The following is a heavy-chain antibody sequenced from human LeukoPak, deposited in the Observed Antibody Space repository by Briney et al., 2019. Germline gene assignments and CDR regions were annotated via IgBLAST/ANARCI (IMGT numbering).Heavy chain of an antibody. Sequence: ASVKVSCKASGYTFTGYYIHWVRQAPGQGLEWMGWINPNSGGTNYAQKFQGRVTMTRDTSISTAYMELSRLRSDDTAVYYCARKVRGYGNYYMDVWGKGTTVTVSS. CDR1: GYTFTGYY. D-gene: IGHD5-12*01. V-gene: IGHV1-2*02. CDR3: ARKVRGYGNYYMDV. J-gene: IGHJ6*03. CDR2: INPNSGGT.